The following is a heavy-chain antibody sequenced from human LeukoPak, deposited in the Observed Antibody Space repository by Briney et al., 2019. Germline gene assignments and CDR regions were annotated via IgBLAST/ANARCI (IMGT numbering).Heavy chain of an antibody. Sequence: GGSLRLSCAASGFTFSSYGMHWVRQAPGKGLEWVAVISYDGSNKYYADSVKGRFTISRDNSKNTLYLQMNSLRAEDTAVYYCAKDLVSYDGSGYPDYWGQGTLVTVSS. D-gene: IGHD3-22*01. V-gene: IGHV3-30*18. CDR1: GFTFSSYG. J-gene: IGHJ4*02. CDR3: AKDLVSYDGSGYPDY. CDR2: ISYDGSNK.